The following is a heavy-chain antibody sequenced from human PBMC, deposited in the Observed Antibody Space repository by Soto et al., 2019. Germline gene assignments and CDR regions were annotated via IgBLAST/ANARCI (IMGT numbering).Heavy chain of an antibody. J-gene: IGHJ4*02. CDR2: INHSGST. CDR3: ARGDYDILTGSRKLDY. CDR1: GGSFSGYY. D-gene: IGHD3-9*01. V-gene: IGHV4-34*01. Sequence: SETLSLTCAVYGGSFSGYYWSWIRQPPGKGLEWIGEINHSGSTNYNPSLKSRVTISVDTSKNQFSLKLSSVTAADTAVYYCARGDYDILTGSRKLDYWGQGTLVTVSS.